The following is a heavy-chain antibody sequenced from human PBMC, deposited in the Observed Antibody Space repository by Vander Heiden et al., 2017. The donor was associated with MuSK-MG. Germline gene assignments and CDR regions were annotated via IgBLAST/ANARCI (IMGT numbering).Heavy chain of an antibody. CDR3: ARGSQQRYCSSTSCYLLGYNYYYMDV. Sequence: QVQLQQWGAGLLKPSETLSLTCPVYGWSFSGYYWSWIRQPPGKGLEWIGEINHSGSTNYNPSLKSRVTISVDTSKNQFSLKLSSVTAADTAVYYCARGSQQRYCSSTSCYLLGYNYYYMDVWGKGTTVTVSS. CDR2: INHSGST. J-gene: IGHJ6*03. D-gene: IGHD2-2*01. V-gene: IGHV4-34*01. CDR1: GWSFSGYY.